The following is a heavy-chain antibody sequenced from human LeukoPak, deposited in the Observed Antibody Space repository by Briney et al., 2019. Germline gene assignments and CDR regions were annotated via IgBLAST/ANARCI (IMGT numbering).Heavy chain of an antibody. J-gene: IGHJ5*02. V-gene: IGHV1-18*04. CDR2: ISAYNGNT. CDR1: GYTFTSYG. CDR3: ARDRASSDIVVVPAAMRFDP. Sequence: GASVKVSCKASGYTFTSYGISWGRQAPGQGLEWMGWISAYNGNTNYAQKLQGRVTMTTDTSTSTAYMELRSLRSDDTAVYYCARDRASSDIVVVPAAMRFDPWGQGTLVTVSS. D-gene: IGHD2-2*01.